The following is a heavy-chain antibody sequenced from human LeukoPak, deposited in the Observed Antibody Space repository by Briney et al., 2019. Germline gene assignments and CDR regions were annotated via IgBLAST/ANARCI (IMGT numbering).Heavy chain of an antibody. V-gene: IGHV1-69*13. D-gene: IGHD3-16*01. Sequence: LVKVSCKASGGTFSSYAISWVRQAPGQGLEWMGGIIPIFGIANYAQKFQGRVTITADESTSTAYMELSSLRSEDTAVYYCARDTVGPGGAADRYGMDVWGQGTTVTVSS. CDR3: ARDTVGPGGAADRYGMDV. J-gene: IGHJ6*02. CDR2: IIPIFGIA. CDR1: GGTFSSYA.